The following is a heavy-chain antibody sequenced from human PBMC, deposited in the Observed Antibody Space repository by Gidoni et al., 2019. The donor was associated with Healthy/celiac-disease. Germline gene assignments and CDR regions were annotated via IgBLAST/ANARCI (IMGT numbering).Heavy chain of an antibody. D-gene: IGHD6-19*01. CDR3: ARVNSSGWLNWFDP. V-gene: IGHV4-38-2*01. CDR2: IYHSGSA. Sequence: QVQLQESGPGLVKPSETLSLTCAVSGYSISSGYYWGWIRQPPGKGLEWIGSIYHSGSAYYNPPLKSRVTISVDTSKNQFSLKLSSVTAADTAVYYCARVNSSGWLNWFDPWGQGTLVTVSS. J-gene: IGHJ5*02. CDR1: GYSISSGYY.